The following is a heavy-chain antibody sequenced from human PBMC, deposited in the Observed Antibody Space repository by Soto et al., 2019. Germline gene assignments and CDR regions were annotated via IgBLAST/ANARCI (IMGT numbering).Heavy chain of an antibody. CDR1: GYAFTTYG. D-gene: IGHD1-1*01. CDR2: ISAHNGNT. Sequence: QVHLVQSGAEVKKPGASVKVSCQGSGYAFTTYGITWVRQAPGQGLEWMGWISAHNGNTNYAQKLQGRVTVTGDTSTSTAYMELSSLRYDDTAVYYCARGRYGDYWGQGALVTVSS. J-gene: IGHJ4*02. CDR3: ARGRYGDY. V-gene: IGHV1-18*01.